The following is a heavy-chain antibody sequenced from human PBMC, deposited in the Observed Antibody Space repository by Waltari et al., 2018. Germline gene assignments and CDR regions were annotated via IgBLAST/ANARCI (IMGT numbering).Heavy chain of an antibody. J-gene: IGHJ4*02. D-gene: IGHD6-13*01. V-gene: IGHV1-3*01. CDR3: ARGGSSSG. CDR1: GYTFTSYA. CDR2: INAGNGTT. Sequence: QVQLVQSGAEVKKPGASVKVSCKASGYTFTSYAMHWVRQAPGKRLEWMGWINAGNGTTKYSPKFQGRVTITRDTSASTAYMELSSLRSEDTAVYYCARGGSSSGWGQGTLVTVSS.